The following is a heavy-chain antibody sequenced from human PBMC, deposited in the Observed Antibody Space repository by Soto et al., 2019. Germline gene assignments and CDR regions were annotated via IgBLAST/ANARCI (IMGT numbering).Heavy chain of an antibody. CDR1: GYTFTGYF. Sequence: GSSVKVSCKASGYTFTGYFMHWVRQAPGQGPEWMGWINPNSGGTNYAQKFQGRVTMTRDTSISTAYMELSRLRSDDTAVFYCARGSSSPKFDAVDIWGQGTMVTVSS. CDR2: INPNSGGT. D-gene: IGHD6-13*01. CDR3: ARGSSSPKFDAVDI. V-gene: IGHV1-2*02. J-gene: IGHJ3*02.